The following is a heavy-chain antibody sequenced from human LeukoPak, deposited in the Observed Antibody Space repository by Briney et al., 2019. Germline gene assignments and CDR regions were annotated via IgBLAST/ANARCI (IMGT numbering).Heavy chain of an antibody. CDR2: INHSGST. J-gene: IGHJ4*02. V-gene: IGHV4-4*02. CDR3: AITSSIWFGDQAGFDY. Sequence: SETLSLTCAVSGGSISSSNWWSWVRQPPGKGLEWIGEINHSGSTNYNPSLKSRVTISVDTSKNQFSLKLSSVTAADTAVYYCAITSSIWFGDQAGFDYWGQGTLVTVSS. D-gene: IGHD3-10*01. CDR1: GGSISSSNW.